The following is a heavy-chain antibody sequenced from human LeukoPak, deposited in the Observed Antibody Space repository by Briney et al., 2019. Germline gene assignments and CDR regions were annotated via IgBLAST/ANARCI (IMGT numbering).Heavy chain of an antibody. CDR3: ARLLYDRSGYYWFDP. D-gene: IGHD3-22*01. CDR1: GDSISSSTYY. J-gene: IGHJ5*02. Sequence: SETLSLTCTVSGDSISSSTYYWGWIRQPPGKGLEWIGSIYYSGRTYDNPSLKSRVTMSVDTSKNQFSLKLSSVTAADTAVYYCARLLYDRSGYYWFDPWGQGTLVTVSS. CDR2: IYYSGRT. V-gene: IGHV4-39*01.